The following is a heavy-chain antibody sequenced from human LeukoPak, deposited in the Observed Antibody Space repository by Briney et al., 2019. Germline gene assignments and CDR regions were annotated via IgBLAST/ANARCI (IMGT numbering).Heavy chain of an antibody. V-gene: IGHV4-39*01. J-gene: IGHJ4*02. CDR2: IYYSGST. CDR1: GGSISNYY. Sequence: SETLSLTCTVSGGSISNYYWGWIRQPPGKGLEWIGSIYYSGSTYYNPSLKSRVTISVDTSKNQFSLKLSSVTAADTAVYYCARHTDYYYGSGSFDYWGQGTLVTVSS. D-gene: IGHD3-10*01. CDR3: ARHTDYYYGSGSFDY.